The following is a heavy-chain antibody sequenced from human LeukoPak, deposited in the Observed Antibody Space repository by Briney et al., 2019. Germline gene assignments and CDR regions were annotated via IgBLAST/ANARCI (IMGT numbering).Heavy chain of an antibody. J-gene: IGHJ4*02. CDR2: IKPDGSEK. Sequence: GGSLRLSCAASGFTFTSDWMSWVRQAPGKGVEWVGNIKPDGSEKYYVDSVKGRFTISRDNAKNSLFLQMSSLRVEDTAIYYCARDYVWGSSESDYWGQGTLVTVSS. CDR3: ARDYVWGSSESDY. CDR1: GFTFTSDW. V-gene: IGHV3-7*01. D-gene: IGHD7-27*01.